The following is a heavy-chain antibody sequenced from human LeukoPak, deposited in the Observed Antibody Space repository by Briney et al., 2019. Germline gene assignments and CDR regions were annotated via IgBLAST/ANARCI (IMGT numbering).Heavy chain of an antibody. CDR1: GGSISSGDYS. Sequence: SETLSLTCAVSGGSISSGDYSWNWIRHPPGKGLEWIGYIYHTGHTYYNPSLKSRVTMSVDTSKNQFSLKLSSVTAADTAVYYCARDGDYGDHTGDYYYYGMDVWGQGTTVTVSS. CDR3: ARDGDYGDHTGDYYYYGMDV. CDR2: IYHTGHT. D-gene: IGHD4-17*01. V-gene: IGHV4-30-2*01. J-gene: IGHJ6*02.